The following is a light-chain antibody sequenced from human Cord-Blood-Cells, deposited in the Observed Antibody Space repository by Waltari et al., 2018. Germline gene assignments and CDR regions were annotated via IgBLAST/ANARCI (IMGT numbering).Light chain of an antibody. J-gene: IGLJ3*02. CDR1: SSNIGSNS. V-gene: IGLV1-47*01. Sequence: QSVLTQPPSASGTPGQRVTISCYGSSSNIGSNSVYWDQQPPTAPKLLIYRNNQRPSGVPDRFAGSKSGTSASLAISGLRSEDEADYYCAAWDDSLSGPNWVFGGGTKLTVL. CDR3: AAWDDSLSGPNWV. CDR2: RNN.